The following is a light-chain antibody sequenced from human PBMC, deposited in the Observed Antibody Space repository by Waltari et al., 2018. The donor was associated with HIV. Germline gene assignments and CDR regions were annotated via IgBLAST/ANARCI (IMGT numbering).Light chain of an antibody. CDR2: GKN. CDR1: TSNIANNY. J-gene: IGLJ2*01. V-gene: IGLV1-51*02. CDR3: GTWDNSLSGVV. Sequence: QSVLTQPPSVSAAPGQKVTMSCSGGTSNIANNYVSWYQQLPGTAPKVLIYGKNKRPSGIPDRFSGSKSGTSATLGITGLQTGDEADYYCGTWDNSLSGVVFGGGTKLTVL.